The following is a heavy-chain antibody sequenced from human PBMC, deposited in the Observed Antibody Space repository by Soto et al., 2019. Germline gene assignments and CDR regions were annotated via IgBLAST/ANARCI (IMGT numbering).Heavy chain of an antibody. D-gene: IGHD6-19*01. CDR1: GYTFTSYG. CDR2: ISAYNGNT. Sequence: QVQLVQSGAEVKKPGASVKVSCKASGYTFTSYGISWVRQAPGQGLEWMGWISAYNGNTNYAQKLQDRVTMTTDTATSTAYMELRSLRSDDTAVDYCTRADSSGWYVDYPHWGQGTLVTVSS. J-gene: IGHJ4*02. V-gene: IGHV1-18*01. CDR3: TRADSSGWYVDYPH.